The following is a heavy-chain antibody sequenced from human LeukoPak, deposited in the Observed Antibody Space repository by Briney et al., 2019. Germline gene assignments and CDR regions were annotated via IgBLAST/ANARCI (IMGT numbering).Heavy chain of an antibody. D-gene: IGHD3-9*01. J-gene: IGHJ4*02. CDR3: ARGPIRYFDWLLSPSDY. Sequence: ASVKVSCKASGYTFTSYAMHWVRQAPGQRLEWMGWINAGNGNTKYSQKFQGRVTITRDTSASTAYMELSSLRSEDTAVYYCARGPIRYFDWLLSPSDYWGQGTLVTVSS. CDR2: INAGNGNT. V-gene: IGHV1-3*01. CDR1: GYTFTSYA.